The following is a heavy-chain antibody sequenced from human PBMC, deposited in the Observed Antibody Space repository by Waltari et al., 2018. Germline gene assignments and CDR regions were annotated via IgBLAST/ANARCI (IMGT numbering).Heavy chain of an antibody. CDR3: ARDYYSDYVFDH. V-gene: IGHV1-18*01. J-gene: IGHJ4*02. Sequence: QVQLVQSGGEVKNPGASVKVSCKASGYIFTSYGISCVRQAPGQSLEWMGWTSAHNDDTNYVQRFQDRLTMTTDTSTNTAYMELRSLRSDDTAVYYCARDYYSDYVFDHWGQGTLVIVSS. CDR1: GYIFTSYG. D-gene: IGHD4-17*01. CDR2: TSAHNDDT.